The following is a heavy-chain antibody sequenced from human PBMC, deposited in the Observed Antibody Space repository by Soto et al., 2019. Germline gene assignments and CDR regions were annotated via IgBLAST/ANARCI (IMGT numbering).Heavy chain of an antibody. V-gene: IGHV4-59*01. Sequence: SETLSLTCTVSGGSISSYYWSWIRQPPGKGLEWIGYIYYSGSTNYNPSLKSRVTISVDTSKNQFSLKLSSVTAADTAVYYCERGGYDLSGGMDVWGQGTTVTVSS. CDR2: IYYSGST. CDR3: ERGGYDLSGGMDV. CDR1: GGSISSYY. D-gene: IGHD5-12*01. J-gene: IGHJ6*02.